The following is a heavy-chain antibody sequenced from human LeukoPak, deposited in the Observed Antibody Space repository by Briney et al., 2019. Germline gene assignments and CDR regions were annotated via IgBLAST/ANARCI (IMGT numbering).Heavy chain of an antibody. CDR2: IHPGDSQT. J-gene: IGHJ4*02. CDR3: VALRNWGYYFDD. D-gene: IGHD7-27*01. V-gene: IGHV5-51*01. CDR1: CSHFNSFR. Sequence: GESPKISFHGLCSHFNSFRIGWVRPMPGKGLEWGGFIHPGDSQTRYNPSRQGQVTISVDKSTNPAYLQWTSLKASDAGIYYCVALRNWGYYFDDWGQGTRVTVSS.